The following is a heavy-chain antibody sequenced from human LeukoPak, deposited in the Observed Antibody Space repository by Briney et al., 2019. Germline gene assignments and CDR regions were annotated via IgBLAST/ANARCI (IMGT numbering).Heavy chain of an antibody. V-gene: IGHV1-18*01. Sequence: GASVEVSCKTSGYTFTSYPLTWVRQAPGQGLEWMGWITTYNGNTNYAQKLQGRVTITTDTSTSTAYMDLRGLRSDDTAVYFCARGYDYGDYVGDFDYWGQGTLVTVSS. CDR1: GYTFTSYP. CDR3: ARGYDYGDYVGDFDY. J-gene: IGHJ4*02. D-gene: IGHD4-17*01. CDR2: ITTYNGNT.